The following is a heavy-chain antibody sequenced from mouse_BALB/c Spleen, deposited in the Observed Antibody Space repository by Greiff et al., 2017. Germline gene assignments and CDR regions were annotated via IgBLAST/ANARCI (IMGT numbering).Heavy chain of an antibody. CDR2: ISSGSSTI. CDR1: GFTFSSFG. V-gene: IGHV5-17*02. D-gene: IGHD2-3*01. CDR3: GRDGCYVRDAMDY. Sequence: DVQLVESGGGLVQPGGSRKLSCAASGFTFSSFGMHWVRQAPEKGLEWVAYISSGSSTIYYADTVKGRFTISRDNPKNTLFLQMTSLRSEDTAMYYGGRDGCYVRDAMDYWGQGTSVTVSS. J-gene: IGHJ4*01.